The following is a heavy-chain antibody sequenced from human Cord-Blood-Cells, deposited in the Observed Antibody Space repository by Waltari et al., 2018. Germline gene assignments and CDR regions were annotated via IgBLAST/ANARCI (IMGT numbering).Heavy chain of an antibody. CDR1: GYSISSGYY. V-gene: IGHV4-38-2*01. J-gene: IGHJ3*02. Sequence: QVQLQESGPGLVKPSETLSLTCAVSGYSISSGYYWGWIRQPPGKGLGWIGSNYHSGSTYYSPSLKSRVTISVDTSKNQFSLKLSSVTAADTAVYYCASGSSFNDAFDIWGQGTMVTVSS. D-gene: IGHD6-6*01. CDR3: ASGSSFNDAFDI. CDR2: NYHSGST.